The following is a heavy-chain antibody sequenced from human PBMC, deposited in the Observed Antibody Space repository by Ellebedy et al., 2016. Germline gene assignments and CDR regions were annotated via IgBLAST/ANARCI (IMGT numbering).Heavy chain of an antibody. Sequence: SETLSLXXSVSGGSLSSTSYFWGWIRQPPGKGLEWIGEINLSGVTNYNPSLKRRVTISIETSKKQFSLSLTSVTAADTAIYYCARAGTTVTRGFDSWGQGTLVIVSS. J-gene: IGHJ4*02. D-gene: IGHD4-17*01. V-gene: IGHV4-39*07. CDR1: GGSLSSTSYF. CDR2: INLSGVT. CDR3: ARAGTTVTRGFDS.